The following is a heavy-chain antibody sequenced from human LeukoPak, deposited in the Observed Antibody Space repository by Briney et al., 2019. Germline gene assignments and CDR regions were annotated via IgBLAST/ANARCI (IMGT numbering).Heavy chain of an antibody. CDR2: ISGSGGST. CDR1: GFTFSSYA. J-gene: IGHJ4*02. D-gene: IGHD2-2*01. Sequence: GGSLRLSCAASGFTFSSYAMSWVRQVPGKGLEWVSAISGSGGSTYYADSVKGRFTISRDNSKNTLYLQMNSLRAEDTAVYYCAKDMGVVPAATFDYWGQGTLVTVSS. V-gene: IGHV3-23*01. CDR3: AKDMGVVPAATFDY.